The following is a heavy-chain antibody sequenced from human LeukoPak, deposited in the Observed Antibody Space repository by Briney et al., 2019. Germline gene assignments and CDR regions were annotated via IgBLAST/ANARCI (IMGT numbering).Heavy chain of an antibody. V-gene: IGHV3-48*04. D-gene: IGHD6-19*01. CDR2: ISSRGSAI. Sequence: PGGSLRLSCAASGFTFSSYSMNWVRQAPGKGLEWVSYISSRGSAIYYADSVKGRFTISRDNAKNSLYLQMNSLRAEDTAVYYCARVSRAVAGIRGDAFDIWAKGQWSPSLQ. J-gene: IGHJ3*02. CDR1: GFTFSSYS. CDR3: ARVSRAVAGIRGDAFDI.